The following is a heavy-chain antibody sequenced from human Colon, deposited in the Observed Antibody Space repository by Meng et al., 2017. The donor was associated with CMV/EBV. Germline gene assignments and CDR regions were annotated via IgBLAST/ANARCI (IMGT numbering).Heavy chain of an antibody. CDR3: ARAGDDYFDF. D-gene: IGHD5-24*01. CDR1: GYTFTGYK. V-gene: IGHV1-2*02. CDR2: INPNMGGT. J-gene: IGHJ4*02. Sequence: VSSKTSGYTFTGYKIHWVRQAPGQGLEWMGWINPNMGGTTFAQKFQGRVTVTRDTSISTAYMELNSLRSDDTAVYYCARAGDDYFDFWGQGTLVTVSS.